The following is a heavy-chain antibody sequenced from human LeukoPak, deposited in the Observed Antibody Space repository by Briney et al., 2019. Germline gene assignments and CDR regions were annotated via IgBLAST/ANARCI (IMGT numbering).Heavy chain of an antibody. CDR1: GGSFSGYY. V-gene: IGHV4-34*01. CDR2: INHSGST. D-gene: IGHD1-26*01. J-gene: IGHJ4*02. Sequence: SETLSLTCAVYGGSFSGYYWSWTRQPPGKGLEWIGEINHSGSTNYNPSLKSRVTISVDTSKNQFSLKLSSVTAADTAVYYCARGGEGATFDYWGQGTLVAVSS. CDR3: ARGGEGATFDY.